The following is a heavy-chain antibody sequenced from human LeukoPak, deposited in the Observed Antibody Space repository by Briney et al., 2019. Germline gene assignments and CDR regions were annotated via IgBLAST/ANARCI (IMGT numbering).Heavy chain of an antibody. Sequence: GALRLSCAASGFIFSNYCMTWVRQAPGKGLEWVAHIRQDGSERHYVDSVKDRFTISRDNAENSLDLQMDSLRAEDTAVYYCARDWGSTGYDLYDSWGQGTLVTVSS. CDR2: IRQDGSER. D-gene: IGHD5-12*01. J-gene: IGHJ4*02. V-gene: IGHV3-7*01. CDR3: ARDWGSTGYDLYDS. CDR1: GFIFSNYC.